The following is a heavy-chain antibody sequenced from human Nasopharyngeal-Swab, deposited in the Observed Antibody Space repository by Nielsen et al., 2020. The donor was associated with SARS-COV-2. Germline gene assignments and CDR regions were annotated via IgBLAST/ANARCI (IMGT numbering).Heavy chain of an antibody. CDR1: GGAFSGFY. Sequence: SETLSLTCAVYGGAFSGFYWSWIRQSPGEGLEWIGEINPSGSTDYNPSLKSRVSMSVGTSKNQVFLNLRSVTAADTAVYYCARGRRERAPRYYYYGMDVWGQGTTVTVS. D-gene: IGHD1-1*01. CDR3: ARGRRERAPRYYYYGMDV. V-gene: IGHV4-34*01. CDR2: INPSGST. J-gene: IGHJ6*02.